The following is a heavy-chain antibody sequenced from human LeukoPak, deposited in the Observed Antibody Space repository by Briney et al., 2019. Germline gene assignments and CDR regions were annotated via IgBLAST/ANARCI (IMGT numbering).Heavy chain of an antibody. CDR1: GFTFSSYS. Sequence: GGSLRLSCAASGFTFSSYSMNWVRQAPGQGLEWVSHITASGTAMFYADSVKGRFTISRDNAKNSLYLQMNSLRDEDTAVYYCASSGSYRFDYWGQGTLVTVSS. D-gene: IGHD1-26*01. J-gene: IGHJ4*02. CDR3: ASSGSYRFDY. V-gene: IGHV3-48*02. CDR2: ITASGTAM.